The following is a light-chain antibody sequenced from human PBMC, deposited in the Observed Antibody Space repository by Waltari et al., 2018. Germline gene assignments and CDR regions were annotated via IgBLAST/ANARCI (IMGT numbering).Light chain of an antibody. V-gene: IGLV2-23*02. CDR3: CSYAGLGTYV. J-gene: IGLJ1*01. CDR1: SSDVGNYNL. CDR2: EVT. Sequence: QSGLTQPASVSGSPGQSITISCTGPSSDVGNYNLVSWYQHHPGKAPKLIIYEVTKRTSGGSDRSSASKSANRASVTISGLQTEDESDYYCCSYAGLGTYVFGTGTKVTVL.